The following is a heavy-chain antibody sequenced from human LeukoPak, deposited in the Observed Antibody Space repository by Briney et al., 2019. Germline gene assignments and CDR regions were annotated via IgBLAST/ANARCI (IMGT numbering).Heavy chain of an antibody. J-gene: IGHJ4*02. Sequence: SETLSLTCAVYGGSFSGYYWSWIRQPPGKGLEWIGEINHSGSTNYNPSLKSRVTISVDTSKNQFSLKLSSVTAADTAVYYRARTLGLWWKYYFDYWGQGTLVTVSS. CDR1: GGSFSGYY. D-gene: IGHD4/OR15-4a*01. CDR3: ARTLGLWWKYYFDY. CDR2: INHSGST. V-gene: IGHV4-34*01.